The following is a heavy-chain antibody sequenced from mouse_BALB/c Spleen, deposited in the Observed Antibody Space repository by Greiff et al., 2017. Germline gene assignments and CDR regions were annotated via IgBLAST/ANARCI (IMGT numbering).Heavy chain of an antibody. CDR2: ISSGGSYT. D-gene: IGHD1-1*01. CDR3: ARPFTKDYAMDY. Sequence: EVMLVESGGDLVKPGGSLKLSCAASGFTFSSYGMSWVRQTPDKRLEWVATISSGGSYTYYPDSVKGRFTISRDNAKNTLYLQMSSLKSEDTAMYYCARPFTKDYAMDYWGQGTSVTVSS. V-gene: IGHV5-6*01. CDR1: GFTFSSYG. J-gene: IGHJ4*01.